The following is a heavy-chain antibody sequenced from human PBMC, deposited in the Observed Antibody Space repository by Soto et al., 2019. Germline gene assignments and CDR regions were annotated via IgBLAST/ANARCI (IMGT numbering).Heavy chain of an antibody. CDR1: GGSISSYY. D-gene: IGHD1-26*01. CDR3: ARDDYSGSYGGALDY. V-gene: IGHV4-4*07. J-gene: IGHJ4*02. CDR2: IYTSGST. Sequence: QVQLQESGPGLVKPSETLSLTCTVSGGSISSYYWSWIRQPAGKGLEWIGRIYTSGSTNYNPSLKSRVTMSVDMSKNQFSLKLSSATAADTAVYYCARDDYSGSYGGALDYWGQGTLVTVSS.